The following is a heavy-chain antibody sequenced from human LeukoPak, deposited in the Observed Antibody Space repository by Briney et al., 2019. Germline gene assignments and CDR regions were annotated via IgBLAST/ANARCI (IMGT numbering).Heavy chain of an antibody. Sequence: GRSLRLSCAASGFTFSSYAMHWVRQAPGKGLEGVAVISYDGSNKYYADSVKGRFTISRDNSKNTLYLRMNSLRAEDTAVYYCATPDKEDIRRFDYWGQGTLVTVSS. CDR3: ATPDKEDIRRFDY. D-gene: IGHD2-15*01. J-gene: IGHJ4*02. CDR1: GFTFSSYA. V-gene: IGHV3-30*01. CDR2: ISYDGSNK.